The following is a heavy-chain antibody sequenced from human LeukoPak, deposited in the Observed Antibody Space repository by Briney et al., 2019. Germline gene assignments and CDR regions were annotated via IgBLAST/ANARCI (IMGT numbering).Heavy chain of an antibody. CDR1: GFTFSSYS. V-gene: IGHV3-7*01. D-gene: IGHD3-16*01. J-gene: IGHJ4*02. CDR2: IKQDGSEK. CDR3: ARDSWGGFDY. Sequence: GGSLRLSCAASGFTFSSYSMNWVRQAPGKGLEWVANIKQDGSEKYYVDSVKGRFTISRDNAKNSLYLQMNSLRAEDTAVYYCARDSWGGFDYWGQGTLVTVSS.